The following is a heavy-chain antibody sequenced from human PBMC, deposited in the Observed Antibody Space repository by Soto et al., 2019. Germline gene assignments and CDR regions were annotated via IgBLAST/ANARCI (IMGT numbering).Heavy chain of an antibody. CDR3: EREMRRVVTIDY. CDR2: IYYSGST. V-gene: IGHV4-61*01. J-gene: IGHJ4*02. Sequence: SETLSLTCTVSGGSVSSGSYYWSWIRQPPGKGLEWIGYIYYSGSTNYNPSLKSRVTISVDTSKNQFSLKLSSVTAADTAVYYCEREMRRVVTIDYWGQGTLVTVSS. CDR1: GGSVSSGSYY. D-gene: IGHD2-15*01.